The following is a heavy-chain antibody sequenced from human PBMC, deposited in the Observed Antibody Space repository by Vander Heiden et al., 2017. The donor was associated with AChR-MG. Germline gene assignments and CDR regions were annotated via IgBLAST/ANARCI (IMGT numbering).Heavy chain of an antibody. CDR3: ARDLDRETKLGGSFDY. CDR1: GESFSGYY. Sequence: QVQLQQWGAGLLKPSETLSLTCAVYGESFSGYYWSWIRQPPGKGLEWIGEINHSGSTNYNPSLKSRVTISVDTSKNQFSLKLSSVTAADTAVYYCARDLDRETKLGGSFDYWGDGTLVTVSS. V-gene: IGHV4-34*01. D-gene: IGHD3-16*01. J-gene: IGHJ4*01. CDR2: INHSGST.